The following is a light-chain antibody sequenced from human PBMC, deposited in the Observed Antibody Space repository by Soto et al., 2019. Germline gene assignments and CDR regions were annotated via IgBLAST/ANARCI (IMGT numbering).Light chain of an antibody. CDR1: SGHSSYA. J-gene: IGLJ3*02. V-gene: IGLV4-69*01. CDR2: LNSDGRH. Sequence: QLVLTQSPSASASLGASVKLTCTLTSGHSSYAIAWHQQQPEKGPRYLMKLNSDGRHTKGDGIPDRFSGSSSGAERYLTISSLQSEDEADYYCQTRGTGNWVFGGGTKLTVL. CDR3: QTRGTGNWV.